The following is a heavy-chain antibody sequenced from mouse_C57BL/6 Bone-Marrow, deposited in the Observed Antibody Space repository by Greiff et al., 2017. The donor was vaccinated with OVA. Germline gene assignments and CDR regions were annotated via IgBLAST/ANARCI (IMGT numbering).Heavy chain of an antibody. V-gene: IGHV1-76*01. D-gene: IGHD1-1*01. J-gene: IGHJ3*01. CDR1: GYTFTDYY. CDR2: IYPGSGNT. Sequence: QVQLQQSGAELVRPGASVKLSCKASGYTFTDYYINWVKQRPGQGLEWIARIYPGSGNTYYNEKFKGKATLTAEKSSSTAYMQLSSLTSEDSAVYFCARLITTVVEGFAYWGQGTLVTVSA. CDR3: ARLITTVVEGFAY.